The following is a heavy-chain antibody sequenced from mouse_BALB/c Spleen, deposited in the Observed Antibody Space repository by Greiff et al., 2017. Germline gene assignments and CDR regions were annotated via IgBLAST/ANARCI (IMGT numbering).Heavy chain of an antibody. D-gene: IGHD1-1*01. CDR3: ARKRHYYGSSYGWYFDV. CDR1: GYTFTDYY. Sequence: EVQLQQSGPELVKPGASVKMSCKASGYTFTDYYMKWVKQSHGKSLEWIGDINPNNGDTFYNQKFKGKATLTVDKSSSTAYMQLNSLTSEDSAVYYCARKRHYYGSSYGWYFDVWGAGTTVTVSS. CDR2: INPNNGDT. V-gene: IGHV1-26*01. J-gene: IGHJ1*01.